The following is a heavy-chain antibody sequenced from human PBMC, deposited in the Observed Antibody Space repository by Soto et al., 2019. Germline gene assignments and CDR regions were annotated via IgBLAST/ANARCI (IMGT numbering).Heavy chain of an antibody. J-gene: IGHJ4*02. D-gene: IGHD3-9*01. Sequence: SETLSLTCTVSGGSISSSSYYWGWIRQPPGKGLEWIGSIYYSGSTYYNPSLKSRVTISVDTSKNQFSLKLSSVTAADTAVYYCARHSVLSDDILTGYYTPFDYWGQGTLVTVSS. V-gene: IGHV4-39*01. CDR2: IYYSGST. CDR3: ARHSVLSDDILTGYYTPFDY. CDR1: GGSISSSSYY.